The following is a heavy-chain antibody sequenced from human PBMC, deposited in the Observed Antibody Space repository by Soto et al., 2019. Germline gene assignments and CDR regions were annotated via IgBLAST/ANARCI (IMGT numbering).Heavy chain of an antibody. CDR2: IWHDGKNK. CDR3: ARDPGQDEAMDY. V-gene: IGHV3-33*01. Sequence: QVQVVESGGGVVQPGRSLRLSCVASGFTFSNFGMHWVRQVPGKGLEWVAVIWHDGKNKYYADSAEGRFTVSRDNSKNTLYLQMNSLTAEDTAVYYCARDPGQDEAMDYWGQGTLVTVSS. CDR1: GFTFSNFG. J-gene: IGHJ4*02.